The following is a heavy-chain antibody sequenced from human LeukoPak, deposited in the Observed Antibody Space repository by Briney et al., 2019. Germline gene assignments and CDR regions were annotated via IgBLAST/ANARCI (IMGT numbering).Heavy chain of an antibody. V-gene: IGHV4-59*01. Sequence: PSETLSLTCTVSGGSISSYYWSWIRQAPGKGLEWIGYIYYSGSTNYNPSLKSRVTISVDTSKNQFSLKLSSVTAADTAVYYCARVYSNPTSYYYYYYMDVWGKGTTVTVSS. CDR1: GGSISSYY. CDR2: IYYSGST. CDR3: ARVYSNPTSYYYYYYMDV. J-gene: IGHJ6*03. D-gene: IGHD4-11*01.